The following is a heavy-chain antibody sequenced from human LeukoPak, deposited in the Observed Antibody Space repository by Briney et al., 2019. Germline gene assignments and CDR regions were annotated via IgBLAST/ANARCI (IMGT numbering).Heavy chain of an antibody. D-gene: IGHD6-13*01. Sequence: GASLEISCQGSGSIFTSYWIGWVRQLPGKGLEWMGIIYTGDSDTKYSPSFQGQVTISAYKSISTAYLQWSSLKASDTAMYYCARHSSSWTRVPLFDPRGQGTLVTVSS. CDR3: ARHSSSWTRVPLFDP. CDR2: IYTGDSDT. J-gene: IGHJ5*02. V-gene: IGHV5-51*01. CDR1: GSIFTSYW.